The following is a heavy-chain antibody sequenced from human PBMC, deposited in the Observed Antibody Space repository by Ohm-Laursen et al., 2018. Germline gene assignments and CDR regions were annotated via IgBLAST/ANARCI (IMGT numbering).Heavy chain of an antibody. Sequence: TLSLTCPVSGGSISSYYWSWIRQPAGKGLEWIGRIYTSGSTNYNPSLKSRVTMSVDTSKNQFSLKLSSVTAADTAVYYCAGDGKSSGFDYWGQGTLVTVSS. J-gene: IGHJ4*02. CDR3: AGDGKSSGFDY. D-gene: IGHD6-19*01. V-gene: IGHV4-4*07. CDR1: GGSISSYY. CDR2: IYTSGST.